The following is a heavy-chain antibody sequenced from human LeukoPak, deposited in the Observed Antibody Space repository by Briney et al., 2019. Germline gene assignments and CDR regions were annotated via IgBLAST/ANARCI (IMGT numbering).Heavy chain of an antibody. CDR3: ARDSTGASV. Sequence: GGSLRLSCAASGFSVSNNYVSWVRQAPGKGLEWISAVYSGGDTYYIESVKGRFTISRDNSKNTIHIQMNGLTPEDTAMYYCARDSTGASVWGKGTTVTVSS. CDR1: GFSVSNNY. V-gene: IGHV3-53*01. CDR2: VYSGGDT. D-gene: IGHD1-14*01. J-gene: IGHJ6*04.